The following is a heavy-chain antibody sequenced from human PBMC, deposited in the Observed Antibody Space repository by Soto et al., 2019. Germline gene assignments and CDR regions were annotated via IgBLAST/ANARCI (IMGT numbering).Heavy chain of an antibody. Sequence: PSETLSLTCTVSGGSVSSGSYYWSWIRQPPGKGLEWIGYIYYSGSTNYNPSLKSRVTISVDTSKNQFSLKLSSVTAADTAVYYCARFAYDSSGYYYVPWGQGTLVTVSS. CDR1: GGSVSSGSYY. D-gene: IGHD3-22*01. J-gene: IGHJ4*02. V-gene: IGHV4-61*01. CDR2: IYYSGST. CDR3: ARFAYDSSGYYYVP.